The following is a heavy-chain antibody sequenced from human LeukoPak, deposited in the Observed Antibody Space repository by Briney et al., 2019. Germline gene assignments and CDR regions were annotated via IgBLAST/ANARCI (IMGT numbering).Heavy chain of an antibody. D-gene: IGHD3-10*01. J-gene: IGHJ5*02. Sequence: ASVKVSCKASGYTFSNYLIHWVRQAPGQGLEWMGIINPSGGSTSYAQKFQGRVTMTRDTSTSTVYMELSSLRSEDTAVYYCARDLGLRGVTNWFDPWGHGTLVTVSS. CDR3: ARDLGLRGVTNWFDP. CDR1: GYTFSNYL. CDR2: INPSGGST. V-gene: IGHV1-46*01.